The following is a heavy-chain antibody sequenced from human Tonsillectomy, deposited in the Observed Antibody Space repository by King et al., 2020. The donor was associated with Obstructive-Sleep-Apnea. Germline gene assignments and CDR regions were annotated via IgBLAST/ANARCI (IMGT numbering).Heavy chain of an antibody. CDR2: IDPGDSDI. CDR1: GYSFISYW. J-gene: IGHJ4*02. CDR3: ARGALAGTLRDYYFDY. D-gene: IGHD6-19*01. Sequence: VQLVESGAEVKKPGESLKISCQGSGYSFISYWIGWVRQMPGKGLEWMAMIDPGDSDIKYSPSFQGLVTMSVYKSSSTAYLQWSSLNVSDTALYFCARGALAGTLRDYYFDYWGRGTLVTVSS. V-gene: IGHV5-51*01.